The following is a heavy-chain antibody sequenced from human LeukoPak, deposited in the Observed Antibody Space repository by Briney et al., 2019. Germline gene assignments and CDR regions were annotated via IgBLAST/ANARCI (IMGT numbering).Heavy chain of an antibody. CDR3: ARDVAAAGIAAHYFDY. D-gene: IGHD6-13*01. CDR1: GYTFTSYG. CDR2: ISAYNGNT. Sequence: ASVKVSCKASGYTFTSYGISWVRQAPGQGLEWMGWISAYNGNTNYAQKLQGRVTMTTVTSTSTAYMELRSLRSDDTAVYYCARDVAAAGIAAHYFDYWGQGTLVTVSS. V-gene: IGHV1-18*01. J-gene: IGHJ4*02.